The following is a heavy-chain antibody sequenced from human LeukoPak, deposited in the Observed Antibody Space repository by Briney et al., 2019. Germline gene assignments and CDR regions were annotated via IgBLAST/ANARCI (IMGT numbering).Heavy chain of an antibody. V-gene: IGHV3-23*01. D-gene: IGHD3-3*01. CDR3: ARTSIFGVVTPGYMDV. Sequence: GGTLRLSCVASGFTFSGYGMSWVRQAPGKGLEWVSGVSGSGGSTYYADSVKGRFTISRDNAKNSLYLQMNSLRAEDTAVYYCARTSIFGVVTPGYMDVWGKGTTVTVS. CDR1: GFTFSGYG. J-gene: IGHJ6*03. CDR2: VSGSGGST.